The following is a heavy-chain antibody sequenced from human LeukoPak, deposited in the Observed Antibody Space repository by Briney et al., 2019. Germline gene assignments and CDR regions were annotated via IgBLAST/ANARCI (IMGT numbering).Heavy chain of an antibody. CDR2: ITSSNSYI. D-gene: IGHD3-22*01. J-gene: IGHJ4*02. CDR1: GFTFSSYT. CDR3: ARHVVAVGFDY. V-gene: IGHV3-21*01. Sequence: GGSLRHSCAASGFTFSSYTMNSVRQAPGKGLERVSSITSSNSYIYYADSVKGRFTISRDNAKNSLYLQMNSLRAEDTAVYYCARHVVAVGFDYWGQGTLVTVSS.